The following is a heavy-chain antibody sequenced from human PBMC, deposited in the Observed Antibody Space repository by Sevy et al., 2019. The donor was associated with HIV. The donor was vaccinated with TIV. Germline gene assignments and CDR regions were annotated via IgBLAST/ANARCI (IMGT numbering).Heavy chain of an antibody. CDR3: ARFTRTSGWYFYY. J-gene: IGHJ4*02. Sequence: ASVKVSCKASGYTFTGYYMHWVRQAPGQGLEWMGGINPNSGGTNYAQKFQGRVTMTRDTSISTAYMELSRLRSDDTAVYYCARFTRTSGWYFYYWGQGTLVTVSS. V-gene: IGHV1-2*02. CDR1: GYTFTGYY. D-gene: IGHD6-19*01. CDR2: INPNSGGT.